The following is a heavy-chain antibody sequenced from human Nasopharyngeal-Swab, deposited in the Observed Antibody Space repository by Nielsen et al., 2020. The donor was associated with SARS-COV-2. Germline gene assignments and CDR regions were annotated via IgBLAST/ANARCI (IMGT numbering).Heavy chain of an antibody. Sequence: GGSLRLPCAASGFTFSAHYMGWVRQAPGKWLAWVGRSRNKANGYTTEYAASVRGRFTISRDDSKDSLYLQMNSLKTEDTAVYYCARDLSSVWTSGLGVWGQGTTVTVSS. J-gene: IGHJ6*02. CDR1: GFTFSAHY. V-gene: IGHV3-72*01. CDR2: SRNKANGYTT. CDR3: ARDLSSVWTSGLGV. D-gene: IGHD6-19*01.